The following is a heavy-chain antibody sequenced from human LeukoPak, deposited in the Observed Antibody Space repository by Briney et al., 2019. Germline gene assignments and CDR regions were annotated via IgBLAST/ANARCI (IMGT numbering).Heavy chain of an antibody. Sequence: PGGSLRLSCAASGFTFSSYSMNWVRQAPGKGLEWVSAISGSGGSTYYADSVKGRFTISRDNSKNTLYLQMNSLRAEDTAVYYCAKDGSRELLPTDYWGQGTLVTVSS. D-gene: IGHD3-10*01. CDR3: AKDGSRELLPTDY. CDR1: GFTFSSYS. V-gene: IGHV3-23*01. CDR2: ISGSGGST. J-gene: IGHJ4*02.